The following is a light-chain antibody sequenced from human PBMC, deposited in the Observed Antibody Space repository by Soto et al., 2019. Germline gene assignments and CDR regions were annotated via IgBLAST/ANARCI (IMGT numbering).Light chain of an antibody. CDR1: SSDIGAGYD. Sequence: SSSDIGAGYDVHWYQHLPGTAPKLLIYGSNNRPAGVPDRFSGSKSGTSASLAITGLQSEEEDDYYCQSSDSRLTSYASGAGTKVTVL. J-gene: IGLJ1*01. CDR3: QSSDSRLTSYA. CDR2: GSN. V-gene: IGLV1-40*01.